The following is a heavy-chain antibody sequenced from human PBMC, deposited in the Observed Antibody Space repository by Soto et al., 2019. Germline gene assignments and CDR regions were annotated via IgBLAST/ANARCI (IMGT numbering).Heavy chain of an antibody. J-gene: IGHJ4*02. Sequence: ASVKVSCKASGGTFSSYAISWVRQAPGQGLEWMGGIIPIFGTANYAQKFQGRVTITADKSTSTAYMELSSLRSEDTAVYYCARALGSGSTTGYYWGQGTLVTVSS. CDR2: IIPIFGTA. CDR3: ARALGSGSTTGYY. D-gene: IGHD3-10*02. V-gene: IGHV1-69*06. CDR1: GGTFSSYA.